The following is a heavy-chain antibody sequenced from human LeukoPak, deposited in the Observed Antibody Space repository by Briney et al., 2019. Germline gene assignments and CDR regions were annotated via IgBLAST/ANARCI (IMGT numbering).Heavy chain of an antibody. CDR2: KYARGNS. V-gene: IGHV4-4*07. CDR3: ARGRYCSADICTGGDSFDL. CDR1: GGSISNYY. J-gene: IGHJ3*01. D-gene: IGHD2-15*01. Sequence: SETLSLTCSVSGGSISNYYWTWIRQPAGKGLEWIGRKYARGNSNYSPPLQSRVTMSVDTSKNQFSLKLGSVTAADTAVYYCARGRYCSADICTGGDSFDLWGQGTMVSVSS.